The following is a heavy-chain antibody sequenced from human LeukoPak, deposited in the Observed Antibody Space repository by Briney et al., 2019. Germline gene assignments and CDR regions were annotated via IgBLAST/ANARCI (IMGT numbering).Heavy chain of an antibody. CDR1: GGSISSGGYY. Sequence: PSETLSLTCTVSGGSISSGGYYWRWIRQHPGKGLEWIGYIYYSGSTYYNPSLKSRVTISVDTSKNQFSLKLSSVTAADTAVYYCARDRHYYGSGSYLGWFDPWGQGTLVTVSS. CDR2: IYYSGST. V-gene: IGHV4-31*03. CDR3: ARDRHYYGSGSYLGWFDP. J-gene: IGHJ5*02. D-gene: IGHD3-10*01.